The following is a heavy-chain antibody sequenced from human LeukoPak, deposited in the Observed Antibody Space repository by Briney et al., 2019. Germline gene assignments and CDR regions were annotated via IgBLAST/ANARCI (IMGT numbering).Heavy chain of an antibody. Sequence: GGSLRLSCAASGFTFSSNGMHWVRQTPGKGLDWVAFTRYDESKTFYGDSVRGRFTISRDNSKNTLYLQMNSLTIDDSAVYYCAKARYSGSPALDLWGQGTLVTVSS. CDR2: TRYDESKT. D-gene: IGHD1-26*01. CDR3: AKARYSGSPALDL. J-gene: IGHJ5*02. V-gene: IGHV3-30*02. CDR1: GFTFSSNG.